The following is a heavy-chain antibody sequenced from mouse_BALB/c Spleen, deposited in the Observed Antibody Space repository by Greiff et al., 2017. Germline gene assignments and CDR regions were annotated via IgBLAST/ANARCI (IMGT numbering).Heavy chain of an antibody. J-gene: IGHJ2*01. Sequence: VHLVESGPGLVAPSQSLSITCTVSGFSLTDYGVSWIRQPPGKGLEWLGVIWGGGSTYYNSALKSRLSISKDNSKSQVFLKMNSLQTDDTAMYYCAKHSGSTTATSFDYWGQGTTLTVSS. CDR3: AKHSGSTTATSFDY. D-gene: IGHD1-2*01. CDR2: IWGGGST. CDR1: GFSLTDYG. V-gene: IGHV2-6-5*01.